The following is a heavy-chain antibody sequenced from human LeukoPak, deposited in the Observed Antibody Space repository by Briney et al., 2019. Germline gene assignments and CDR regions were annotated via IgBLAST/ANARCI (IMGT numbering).Heavy chain of an antibody. V-gene: IGHV3-23*01. CDR1: GFTFSSYA. CDR2: ISGSSGST. J-gene: IGHJ3*02. CDR3: AKGFYYDTYAFDI. D-gene: IGHD3-22*01. Sequence: GGSLTLSCAASGFTFSSYAMSWVRQAPGKGLEWVSAISGSSGSTFCADSVKGRFTISRDNSKNTLYLQVNSLRAEDTAVYYCAKGFYYDTYAFDIWGQGTMVTVSS.